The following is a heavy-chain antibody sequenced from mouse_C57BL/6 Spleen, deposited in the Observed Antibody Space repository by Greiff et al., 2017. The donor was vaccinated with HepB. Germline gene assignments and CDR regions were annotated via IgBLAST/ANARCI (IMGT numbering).Heavy chain of an antibody. J-gene: IGHJ1*03. CDR3: ARAGVLTGDWYFDV. CDR1: GFTFSDYY. Sequence: EVKLLESEGGLVQPGSSMKLSCTASGFTFSDYYMAWVRQVPEKGLEWVANINYDGISTYYLDSLKSRFIISRDNAKNILYLQMSSLKSEDTATYYCARAGVLTGDWYFDVWGTGTTVTVSS. CDR2: INYDGIST. V-gene: IGHV5-16*01. D-gene: IGHD4-1*01.